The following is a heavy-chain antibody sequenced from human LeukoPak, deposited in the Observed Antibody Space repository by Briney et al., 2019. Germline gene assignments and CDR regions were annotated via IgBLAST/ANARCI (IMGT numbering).Heavy chain of an antibody. J-gene: IGHJ4*02. CDR2: ISGTGGTT. V-gene: IGHV3-23*01. Sequence: GGSLRLSCAASGFTFSSYWLHWVRQAPGKGLEWVSRISGTGGTTFYADSVKGRFTISRDNSKNTLYLQMNSLRAEDTAVYYCAKRLAMTGTYHFDYWGQGTLVTVSS. CDR3: AKRLAMTGTYHFDY. D-gene: IGHD6-19*01. CDR1: GFTFSSYW.